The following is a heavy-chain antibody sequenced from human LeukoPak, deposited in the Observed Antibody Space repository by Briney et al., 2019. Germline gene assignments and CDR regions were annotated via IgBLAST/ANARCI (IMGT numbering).Heavy chain of an antibody. CDR2: IYSSGRT. Sequence: PSETLSLTCTLSAGSISSYYCSWIRQPPEKGLEWMGYIYSSGRTNYNPSQKSRVSISVDTSKNQFSLKLGSVTAADTAVYYCARVLSSTRGYYYYYGMDVWGQGTTVTVSS. CDR1: AGSISSYY. CDR3: ARVLSSTRGYYYYYGMDV. V-gene: IGHV4-59*01. J-gene: IGHJ6*02. D-gene: IGHD2-2*01.